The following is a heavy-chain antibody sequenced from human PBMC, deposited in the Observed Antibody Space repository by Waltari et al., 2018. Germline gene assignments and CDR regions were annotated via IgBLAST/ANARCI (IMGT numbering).Heavy chain of an antibody. J-gene: IGHJ4*02. V-gene: IGHV1-69*08. D-gene: IGHD3-10*01. Sequence: QVQLVQSGAEVKKPGSSVKVSCKASGGTFRSYATSGVRQAPGQGLEWMGRIIPIFGTANYAQKFQGRVTITADKSTSTAYMELSSLRSEDTAVYYCAREVEGSGSYYLDYWGQGTLVTVSS. CDR1: GGTFRSYA. CDR2: IIPIFGTA. CDR3: AREVEGSGSYYLDY.